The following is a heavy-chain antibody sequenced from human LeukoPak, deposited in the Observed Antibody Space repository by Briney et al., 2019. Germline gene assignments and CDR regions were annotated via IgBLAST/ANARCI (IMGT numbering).Heavy chain of an antibody. D-gene: IGHD3-22*01. CDR2: INPNTGGT. Sequence: ASVKVSCKASGYTFTGYYMHWVRQAPGQGLAWMGWINPNTGGTNYAQKFQGRVTMTRGTSISTAYMELTRLTSDDTAVYYCARGERYDSSGYPDSWGQGTLVTVSS. CDR3: ARGERYDSSGYPDS. V-gene: IGHV1-2*02. CDR1: GYTFTGYY. J-gene: IGHJ4*02.